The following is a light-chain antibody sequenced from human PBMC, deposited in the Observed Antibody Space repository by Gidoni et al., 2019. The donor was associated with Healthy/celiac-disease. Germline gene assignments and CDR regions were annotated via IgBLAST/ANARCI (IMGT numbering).Light chain of an antibody. V-gene: IGKV1-33*01. CDR2: DAS. CDR3: QQYDNLPLT. J-gene: IGKJ4*01. Sequence: LQITQSPSSLSASVGDRVTITCQASQDISNYLNWYQQKPGKAPKLLIYDASNLETGVPSRFSGSGSGTDFTFTISSLQPEDIATYYCQQYDNLPLTFGGGTKVGIK. CDR1: QDISNY.